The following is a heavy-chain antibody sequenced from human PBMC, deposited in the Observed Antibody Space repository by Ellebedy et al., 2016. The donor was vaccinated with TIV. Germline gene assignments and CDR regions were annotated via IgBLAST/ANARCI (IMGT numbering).Heavy chain of an antibody. V-gene: IGHV3-23*01. J-gene: IGHJ3*02. CDR3: ASGAYDI. CDR2: LTTGGVT. Sequence: GESLKISCVVSGFTFSTYAMRWFRQAPGKGLEWVSALTTGGVTFYADSVKGRFTISRDSSKNTLYLQMNSLRVEDTAVYFCASGAYDIWGQGTMVTVSS. CDR1: GFTFSTYA.